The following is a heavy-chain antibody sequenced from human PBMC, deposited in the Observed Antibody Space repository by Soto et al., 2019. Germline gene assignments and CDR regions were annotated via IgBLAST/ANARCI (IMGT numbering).Heavy chain of an antibody. J-gene: IGHJ6*02. D-gene: IGHD2-8*01. CDR2: INAGNGNT. Sequence: GASVKVSCKASGYTFTSYAMHWVRQAPGQRLEWMGWINAGNGNTKYSQKFQGRVTITRDTSASTAYMELSSLRSEDTAVYYCARGSVLMRWGSYYGMDVWGQGTTVTVSS. CDR1: GYTFTSYA. V-gene: IGHV1-3*01. CDR3: ARGSVLMRWGSYYGMDV.